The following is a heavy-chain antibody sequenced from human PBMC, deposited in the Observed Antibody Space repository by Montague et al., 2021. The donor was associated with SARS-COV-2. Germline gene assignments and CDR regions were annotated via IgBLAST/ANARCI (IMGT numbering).Heavy chain of an antibody. V-gene: IGHV3-30-3*01. CDR3: ARDSGSSFDP. CDR1: GFTFSSYA. D-gene: IGHD1-26*01. Sequence: SLRLSCAASGFTFSSYAMHWVRQAPGKGLEWVALISYDGSNKYYADSMKGRFTISRDNSKNTLYLQMNSLRAEDTAVYYCARDSGSSFDPWGQGTLVTVSS. J-gene: IGHJ5*02. CDR2: ISYDGSNK.